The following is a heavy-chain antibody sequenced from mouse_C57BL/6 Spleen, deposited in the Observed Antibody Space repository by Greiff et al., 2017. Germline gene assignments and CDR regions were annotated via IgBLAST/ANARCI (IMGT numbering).Heavy chain of an antibody. CDR3: ARHPDGYYYFDY. J-gene: IGHJ2*01. CDR2: IWSDGST. CDR1: GFSLTSYG. D-gene: IGHD2-3*01. Sequence: VKLMESGPGLVAPSQSLSITCTVSGFSLTSYGVHWVRQPPGKGLEWLVVIWSDGSTTYNSALKSRLSISKDNSKSQVFLKMNSLQTDDTAMYYCARHPDGYYYFDYWGQGTTLTVSS. V-gene: IGHV2-6-1*01.